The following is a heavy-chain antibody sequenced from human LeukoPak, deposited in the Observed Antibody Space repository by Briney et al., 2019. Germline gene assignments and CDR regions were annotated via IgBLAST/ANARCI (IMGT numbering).Heavy chain of an antibody. CDR1: GFTFSHYG. D-gene: IGHD1-26*01. V-gene: IGHV3-30*03. CDR2: ISYDGSNK. CDR3: ARNSGSYVWYAFDI. J-gene: IGHJ3*02. Sequence: PGRSLRLSCAASGFTFSHYGVHWVRQAPGKGLEWVAVISYDGSNKYYADSVKGRFTISRDNSKNTVFLQVDSLRAEDTAVYYCARNSGSYVWYAFDIWGQGTMVTVSS.